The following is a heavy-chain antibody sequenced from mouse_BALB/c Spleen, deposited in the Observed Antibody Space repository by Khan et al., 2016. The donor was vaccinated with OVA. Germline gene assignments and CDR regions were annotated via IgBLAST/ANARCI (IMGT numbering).Heavy chain of an antibody. CDR1: GFTFSSYT. J-gene: IGHJ4*01. V-gene: IGHV5-12-2*01. D-gene: IGHD2-12*01. CDR2: ISNGGGST. CDR3: AGSYGEGYYYAMDY. Sequence: EVQLVESGGGLVQPGGSLKLSCAASGFTFSSYTMSWVRQTPEKRLEWVAYISNGGGSTYYPDTVKGRFTISRDNDKNTLYPQMSSLKPEDTAMNYCAGSYGEGYYYAMDYWGQGTSVTVSS.